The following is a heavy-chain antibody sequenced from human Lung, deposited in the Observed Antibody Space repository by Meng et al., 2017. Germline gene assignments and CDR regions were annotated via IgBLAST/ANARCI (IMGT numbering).Heavy chain of an antibody. Sequence: GQRVQSGAEVKKPGASGKVSCKASGYTFPDYWLHWVRRAPGQGLEWMGRINPKSGDTHYAQRFQGRVTMTGDTSISTAYMELSGLRSDDTAMYYCARDEDISAAGKLFGDYWGQGTLVTVSS. CDR3: ARDEDISAAGKLFGDY. CDR2: INPKSGDT. CDR1: GYTFPDYW. J-gene: IGHJ4*02. D-gene: IGHD6-13*01. V-gene: IGHV1-2*06.